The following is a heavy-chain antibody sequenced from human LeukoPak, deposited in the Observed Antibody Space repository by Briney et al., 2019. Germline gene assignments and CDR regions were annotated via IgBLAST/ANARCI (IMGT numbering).Heavy chain of an antibody. V-gene: IGHV3-74*01. J-gene: IGHJ4*02. CDR3: LRDLNWSLDQ. CDR2: IKSDGITI. Sequence: GGSLRLSCAASGFTFSNYMMHWVRQAPGKGLVWVSRIKSDGITITYADSVKGRFTISRDNAKNTLYLQMNSLRAEDTAVYYCLRDLNWSLDQWGQGTLVTVPS. CDR1: GFTFSNYM. D-gene: IGHD1-20*01.